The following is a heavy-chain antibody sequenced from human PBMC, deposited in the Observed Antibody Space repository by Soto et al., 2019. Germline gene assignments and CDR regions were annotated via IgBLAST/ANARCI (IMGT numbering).Heavy chain of an antibody. CDR3: ARRTRGDTAGFDY. CDR1: GDSISSYY. D-gene: IGHD2-21*01. V-gene: IGHV4-59*08. J-gene: IGHJ4*02. CDR2: VYFSRGG. Sequence: SETPSLTCTVSGDSISSYYWSWIRQPPGEGLEWIGYVYFSRGGDYNPSLKSRVTTSLDTSKNQLYLQLTSVTAADTAVYYCARRTRGDTAGFDYWGRGTLVTVSS.